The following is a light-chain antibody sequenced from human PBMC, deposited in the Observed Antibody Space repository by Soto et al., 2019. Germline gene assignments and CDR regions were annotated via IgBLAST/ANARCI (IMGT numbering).Light chain of an antibody. Sequence: DLQMTQSPSSVSASVGDRVTITCRASQDIRNWLAWYQQKPGKAPKLQIYAASSLESGVALRFSGSGSGTDFALTIYNLQPEEFATYFCLQANAFPLSCGQGTRLEIK. V-gene: IGKV1-12*01. CDR1: QDIRNW. CDR2: AAS. CDR3: LQANAFPLS. J-gene: IGKJ5*01.